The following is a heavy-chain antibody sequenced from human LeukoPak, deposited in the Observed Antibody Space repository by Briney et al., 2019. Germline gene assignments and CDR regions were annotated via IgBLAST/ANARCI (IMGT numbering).Heavy chain of an antibody. CDR2: MKYDGSEK. J-gene: IGHJ4*02. V-gene: IGHV3-7*01. CDR3: ARDIEAAGLFLDY. CDR1: GFTFSIYA. D-gene: IGHD6-13*01. Sequence: GGSLRLSCVASGFTFSIYAMSWVRQAPGKGLEWVANMKYDGSEKYYVDSVKGRFTISRDNAKNSLYLQMNSLRAEDTAVYYCARDIEAAGLFLDYWGQGTLVTVSS.